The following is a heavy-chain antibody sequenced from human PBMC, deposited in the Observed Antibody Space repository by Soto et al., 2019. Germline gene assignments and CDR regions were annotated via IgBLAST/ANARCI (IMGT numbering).Heavy chain of an antibody. CDR1: GGSISSGGYS. J-gene: IGHJ4*02. Sequence: SETLSLTCAVSGGSISSGGYSWSWIRQPPGKGLEWIGYIYHSGSTYYNPSLKSRVTISVDRSKNQFSLKLSSVTAADTAVYYCARDSGYDSYYFDYWGQGTLVTVSS. D-gene: IGHD5-12*01. CDR3: ARDSGYDSYYFDY. V-gene: IGHV4-30-2*01. CDR2: IYHSGST.